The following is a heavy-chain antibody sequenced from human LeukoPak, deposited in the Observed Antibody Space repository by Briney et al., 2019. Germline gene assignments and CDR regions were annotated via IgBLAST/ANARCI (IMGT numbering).Heavy chain of an antibody. V-gene: IGHV4-34*01. Sequence: PSETLSLTCAVYGGSFRGYYWSWIRQPPGKGLEWIGEINHSGSTNYNPSLKSRVTISVDTSKNQFSLKLSSVTAADTAVYYCARGRYFDWLLPFDYWGQGTLVTVSS. J-gene: IGHJ4*02. CDR2: INHSGST. CDR3: ARGRYFDWLLPFDY. D-gene: IGHD3-9*01. CDR1: GGSFRGYY.